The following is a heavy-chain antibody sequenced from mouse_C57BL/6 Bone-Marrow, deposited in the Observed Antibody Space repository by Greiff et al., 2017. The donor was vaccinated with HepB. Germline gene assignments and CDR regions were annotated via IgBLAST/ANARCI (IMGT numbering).Heavy chain of an antibody. CDR2: INPNNGGT. CDR3: ARGGRIYDGYSWFAY. J-gene: IGHJ3*01. CDR1: GYTFTDYN. V-gene: IGHV1-18*01. Sequence: EVQLQQSGPELVKPGASVKIPCKASGYTFTDYNMDWVKQSHGKSLEWIGDINPNNGGTIYNQKFKGKATLTVDKSSSTAYMELRSLTSEDTAVYYCARGGRIYDGYSWFAYWGQGTLVTVSA. D-gene: IGHD2-3*01.